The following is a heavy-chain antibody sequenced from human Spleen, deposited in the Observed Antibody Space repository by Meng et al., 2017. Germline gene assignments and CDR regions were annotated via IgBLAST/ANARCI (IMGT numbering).Heavy chain of an antibody. J-gene: IGHJ4*02. V-gene: IGHV5-51*01. CDR3: AKLGDSSSWYDLQYYFDY. D-gene: IGHD6-13*01. Sequence: GGSLRLSCKGSGYSFTSYWIGWVRQMPGKGLEWMGIIYPGDSDTRYSPSFQGQVTISADKSISTAYLQWSSLKASDTAMYYCAKLGDSSSWYDLQYYFDYWGQGTLVTVSS. CDR2: IYPGDSDT. CDR1: GYSFTSYW.